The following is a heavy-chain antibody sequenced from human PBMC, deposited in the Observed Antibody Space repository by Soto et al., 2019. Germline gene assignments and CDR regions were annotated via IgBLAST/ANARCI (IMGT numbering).Heavy chain of an antibody. CDR3: ARCVATTLTYYYYGMDV. CDR1: GGTFSSYA. J-gene: IGHJ6*02. V-gene: IGHV1-69*12. CDR2: IIPIFGTT. Sequence: QVQLVQSGAEVKKPGSSVKVSCKASGGTFSSYAISWVRQAPGQGLEWMGGIIPIFGTTNYAQKFQGRVTITADESTSTAYVELSSLRSEDTAVDYCARCVATTLTYYYYGMDVWGQGTTVTVSS. D-gene: IGHD5-12*01.